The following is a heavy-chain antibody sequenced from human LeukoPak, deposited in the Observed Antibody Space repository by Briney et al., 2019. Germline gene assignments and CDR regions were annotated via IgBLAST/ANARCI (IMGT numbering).Heavy chain of an antibody. Sequence: PPETLSLTCTVSGVSISSYSWTWIQQAPGKGLEWIGNISYTGNTNYNPSLKSRVTMSVDTSKNQFSLNLSAVTAADTALYYCARDSGNYGGDWFDPWGQGTLVTVSS. D-gene: IGHD1-26*01. CDR1: GVSISSYS. CDR2: ISYTGNT. V-gene: IGHV4-59*01. CDR3: ARDSGNYGGDWFDP. J-gene: IGHJ5*02.